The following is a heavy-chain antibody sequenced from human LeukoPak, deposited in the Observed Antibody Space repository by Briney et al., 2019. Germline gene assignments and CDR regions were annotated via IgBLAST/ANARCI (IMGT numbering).Heavy chain of an antibody. CDR1: GFTFSSYA. CDR3: AKDSDYYGSGSYLYYFDY. Sequence: GGSLRLSCAASGFTFSSYAMSWVRQAPGKGLEWVSAISGSGGSTYYADSVKGRFTISRDNSKNTLYLQMNSLRAEDTAVYYCAKDSDYYGSGSYLYYFDYWGQGILVTVSS. CDR2: ISGSGGST. J-gene: IGHJ4*02. D-gene: IGHD3-10*01. V-gene: IGHV3-23*01.